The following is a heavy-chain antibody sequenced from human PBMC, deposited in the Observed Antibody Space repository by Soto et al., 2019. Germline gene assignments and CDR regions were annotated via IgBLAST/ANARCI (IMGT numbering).Heavy chain of an antibody. CDR1: GYTFTDYF. D-gene: IGHD2-2*01. Sequence: VEMVQSGAEVKKPGASVRVSCKASGYTFTDYFIHWVRQAPGQGLEWMGWINPNSGGTNYAQKFQGRVTMTRDTSITTGYLDRSRLRSDDTATYYCARDTKIPANAIHDGRWGQGTLVTVSS. CDR2: INPNSGGT. V-gene: IGHV1-2*02. CDR3: ARDTKIPANAIHDGR. J-gene: IGHJ4*02.